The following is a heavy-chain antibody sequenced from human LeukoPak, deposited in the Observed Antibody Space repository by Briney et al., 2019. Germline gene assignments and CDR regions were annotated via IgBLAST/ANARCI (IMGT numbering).Heavy chain of an antibody. CDR1: GFTFSSYG. J-gene: IGHJ4*02. V-gene: IGHV3-30*02. D-gene: IGHD2-15*01. CDR3: AKDGEGYCSGGSCYEFDY. CDR2: IRYDGSNK. Sequence: GGSLRLSCAAPGFTFSSYGMHWVRQAPGKGLEWVAFIRYDGSNKYYADSVKGRFTISRDNSKNTLYLQMNSLRAEDTAVYYCAKDGEGYCSGGSCYEFDYWGQGTLVTVSS.